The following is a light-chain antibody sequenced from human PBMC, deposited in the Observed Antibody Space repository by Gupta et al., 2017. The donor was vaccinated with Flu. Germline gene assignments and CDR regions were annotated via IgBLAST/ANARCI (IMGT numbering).Light chain of an antibody. J-gene: IGKJ4*01. CDR2: AAS. CDR1: QSISSY. V-gene: IGKV1-39*01. Sequence: DIQMTQSPSSLSASVGDRVTITCRASQSISSYLNWYQQKPGKAPKLLIYAASSLQSWVPSRFSGRGSGTDFTLTISSLQTEDFATYYCQQSYSTLGALTFGGGTKVEIK. CDR3: QQSYSTLGALT.